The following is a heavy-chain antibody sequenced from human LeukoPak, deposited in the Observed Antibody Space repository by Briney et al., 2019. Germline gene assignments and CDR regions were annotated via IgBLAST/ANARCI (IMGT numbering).Heavy chain of an antibody. Sequence: PSETLSLTCTVSGGSISSYYWSWIRQPPGKGLEWIGYIYYSGSTNYNPSLKSRVTISVDTSKNQFSLKLSSVTAADTAVYYCARDLTGDLTAPGGWFDPWGQGTLVTVSS. CDR3: ARDLTGDLTAPGGWFDP. J-gene: IGHJ5*02. CDR2: IYYSGST. V-gene: IGHV4-59*01. CDR1: GGSISSYY.